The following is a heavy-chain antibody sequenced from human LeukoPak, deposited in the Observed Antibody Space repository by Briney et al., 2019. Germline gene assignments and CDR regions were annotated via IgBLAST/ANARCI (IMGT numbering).Heavy chain of an antibody. CDR1: GYSIDSDFY. CDR3: AREPGWGHNYYYMDV. J-gene: IGHJ6*03. CDR2: VSHNTGA. Sequence: SETLSLTCAVSGYSIDSDFYWGWIRQTPGKGLEWIGSVSHNTGASYNPSFKSRVTISLDTSKNHFSLTLTSVTAADTAVYFCAREPGWGHNYYYMDVWGKGTTVAVSS. V-gene: IGHV4-38-2*02. D-gene: IGHD1-26*01.